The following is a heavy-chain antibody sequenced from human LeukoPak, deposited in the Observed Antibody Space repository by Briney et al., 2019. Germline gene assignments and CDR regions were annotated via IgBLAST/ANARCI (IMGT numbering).Heavy chain of an antibody. V-gene: IGHV4-61*02. CDR1: GGSISSGSYY. Sequence: SQTLSLTCTVSGGSISSGSYYWSWIRQPAGKGLEWIGRIYTSGSTNYNPSLKSRVTISVDTSKNQFSLKLSSVTAADTAVYYCARDWDYWGQGTLVTVPS. J-gene: IGHJ4*02. CDR3: ARDWDY. CDR2: IYTSGST.